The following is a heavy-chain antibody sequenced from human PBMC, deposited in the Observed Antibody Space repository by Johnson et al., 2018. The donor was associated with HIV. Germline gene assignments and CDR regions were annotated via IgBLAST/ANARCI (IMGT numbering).Heavy chain of an antibody. CDR1: GFTFEDYG. D-gene: IGHD3-10*01. J-gene: IGHJ3*02. CDR3: ARDRLLWFRELWPHDAFDI. Sequence: QLVESGGGLVKPGGSLRLSCAASGFTFEDYGMSWVREAPGKGLEWVAVISFDGSTIYYANSVEGRFTISRDNSRDTLSLQMNSLRVEDTALYYCARDRLLWFRELWPHDAFDIWGQGTMVTVSS. V-gene: IGHV3-30*03. CDR2: ISFDGSTI.